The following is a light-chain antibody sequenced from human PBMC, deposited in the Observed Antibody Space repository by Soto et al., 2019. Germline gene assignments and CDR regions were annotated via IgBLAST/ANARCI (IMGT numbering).Light chain of an antibody. J-gene: IGLJ2*01. V-gene: IGLV1-44*01. Sequence: QSVLTQPPSASGTPGQRVTISCSGSSSNIGSNTVNWYQQLPGTAPKLLIYSNNQRPSGVPDRFSGSKSGTSASLAISGLQSEDEDDYYFAAWDDSLNVVFGGGTKVTVL. CDR1: SSNIGSNT. CDR3: AAWDDSLNVV. CDR2: SNN.